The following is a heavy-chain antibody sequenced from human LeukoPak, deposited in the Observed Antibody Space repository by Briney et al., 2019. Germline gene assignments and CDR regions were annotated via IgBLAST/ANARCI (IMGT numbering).Heavy chain of an antibody. J-gene: IGHJ4*02. CDR3: ARWDSSGYHKYYFDY. Sequence: PGGSLRLSCAASGFTVSSNYKNWVRQAPGKGLEWVSIIYSGGSTYYADSVRGRFTISRDNSKNTLYLQMNSLTAEDTAVYYCARWDSSGYHKYYFDYWGQGTLVTVSS. D-gene: IGHD3-22*01. CDR1: GFTVSSNY. CDR2: IYSGGST. V-gene: IGHV3-53*01.